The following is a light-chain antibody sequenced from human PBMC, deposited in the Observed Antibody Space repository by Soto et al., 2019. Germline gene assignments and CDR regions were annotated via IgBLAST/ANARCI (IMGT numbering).Light chain of an antibody. V-gene: IGKV3-15*01. CDR2: DAS. Sequence: EIVMTQSPATLSVSPGEGATLSCKASQNVYKNLAWYQQRPGQTPRLLIYDASTRATGISARFSGSGYGTEVTLTINSLPSADFAVYFDQQCRNWPRTFGGGTNVEIK. J-gene: IGKJ4*01. CDR3: QQCRNWPRT. CDR1: QNVYKN.